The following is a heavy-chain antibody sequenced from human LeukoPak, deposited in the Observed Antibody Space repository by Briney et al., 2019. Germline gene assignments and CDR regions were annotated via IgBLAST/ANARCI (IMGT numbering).Heavy chain of an antibody. J-gene: IGHJ6*03. D-gene: IGHD3-9*01. CDR3: ARHNSFDRGYYYYMDV. CDR1: GLLIHSYF. V-gene: IGHV4-4*07. CDR2: VYTSGIT. Sequence: SDTLPLTCTVSGLLIHSYFWSWLRQPAGKGLEWIGRVYTSGITNYNPSLKSRITMSVDTSKNQFSLKLTSVTAADTAVYYCARHNSFDRGYYYYMDVWGKGTTVTISS.